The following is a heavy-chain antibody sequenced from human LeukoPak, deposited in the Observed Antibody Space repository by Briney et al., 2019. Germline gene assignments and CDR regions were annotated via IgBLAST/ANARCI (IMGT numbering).Heavy chain of an antibody. CDR2: IYNSGGI. D-gene: IGHD5-12*01. J-gene: IGHJ4*02. V-gene: IGHV4-59*01. CDR1: GGSISSNY. Sequence: PSETLSLTYTVSGGSISSNYWSWIRQPPGKGLEWIGYIYNSGGINYNPSLKSRVAISIDTSKNQFSLKLNSVTAADTAVYYCARTSGYTYFDYWGQGTLVTVSS. CDR3: ARTSGYTYFDY.